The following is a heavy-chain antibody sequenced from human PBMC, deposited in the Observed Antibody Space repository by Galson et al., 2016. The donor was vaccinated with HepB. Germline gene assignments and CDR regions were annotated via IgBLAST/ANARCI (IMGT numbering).Heavy chain of an antibody. D-gene: IGHD6-6*01. J-gene: IGHJ5*02. V-gene: IGHV1-46*01. Sequence: VKVSCKASGYIFTNYLMHWVRQAPGQGLEWMGIVNPNGGSIKYAQKFQGRVTMTSDTSTNTVYMELTSLKSEDTAVYYCARREAARPYNWFDPWGQGTLVTVSS. CDR1: GYIFTNYL. CDR3: ARREAARPYNWFDP. CDR2: VNPNGGSI.